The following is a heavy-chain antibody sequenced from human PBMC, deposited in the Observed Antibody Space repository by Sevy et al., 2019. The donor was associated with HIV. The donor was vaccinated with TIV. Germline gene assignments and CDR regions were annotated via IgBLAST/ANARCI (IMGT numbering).Heavy chain of an antibody. D-gene: IGHD3-16*02. CDR2: IKSKTDGGTT. CDR3: TTRLRLGELSLLSFDY. Sequence: GGSLRLSCAASGFSFSNAWMSWVRQAPGKGLEWVGRIKSKTDGGTTDYAAPVKGRLTISRDDSKNTLYLQMNSLKTEDTAVYYCTTRLRLGELSLLSFDYWGQGTLVTVSS. J-gene: IGHJ4*02. CDR1: GFSFSNAW. V-gene: IGHV3-15*01.